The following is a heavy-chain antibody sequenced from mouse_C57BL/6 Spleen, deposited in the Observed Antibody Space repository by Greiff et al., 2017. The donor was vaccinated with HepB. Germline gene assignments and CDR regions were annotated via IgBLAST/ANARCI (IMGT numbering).Heavy chain of an antibody. Sequence: EVQVVESGGGLVKPGGSLKLSCAASGFTFSDYGMHWVRQAPEKGLEWVAYISSGSSTIYYADTVKGRFTISRDNAKNTLFLQMTSLRSEDTAMYYCARGDYYGTHYGYFDVWGTGTTVTVSS. J-gene: IGHJ1*03. V-gene: IGHV5-17*01. D-gene: IGHD1-1*01. CDR2: ISSGSSTI. CDR3: ARGDYYGTHYGYFDV. CDR1: GFTFSDYG.